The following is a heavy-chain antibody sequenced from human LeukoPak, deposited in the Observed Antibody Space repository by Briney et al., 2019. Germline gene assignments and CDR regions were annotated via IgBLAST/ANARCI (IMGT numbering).Heavy chain of an antibody. CDR3: ARDRGWWGTFDP. CDR2: TYYRSKWST. V-gene: IGHV6-1*01. D-gene: IGHD6-19*01. CDR1: GDSVSSTDAA. J-gene: IGHJ5*02. Sequence: SQTLSLTCAISGDSVSSTDAALNWVRQSPSRGLEWLGRTYYRSKWSTDYADSVKGRITINPDTSKNQFSLQLNSVIPEDTAMYFCARDRGWWGTFDPWGQGTLVTVSS.